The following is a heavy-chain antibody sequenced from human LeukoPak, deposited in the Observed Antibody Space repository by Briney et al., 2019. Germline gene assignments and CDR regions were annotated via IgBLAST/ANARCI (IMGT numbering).Heavy chain of an antibody. Sequence: SETLSLTCALSGGSFSEYTWNFIRQSPGKALEWIGEINDSGNTNYSPSLQSRVYISVDTSTKQFSLRLSSVTAADTAVYYCARGNGFETGFLNWGPKRRVRGRYFDYWGQGIMVTVSS. D-gene: IGHD7-27*01. CDR3: ARGNGFETGFLNWGPKRRVRGRYFDY. CDR2: INDSGNT. V-gene: IGHV4-34*01. J-gene: IGHJ4*02. CDR1: GGSFSEYT.